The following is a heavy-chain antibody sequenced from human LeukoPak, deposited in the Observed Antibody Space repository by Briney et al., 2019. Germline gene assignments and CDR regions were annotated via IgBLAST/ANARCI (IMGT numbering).Heavy chain of an antibody. J-gene: IGHJ5*02. D-gene: IGHD1-1*01. Sequence: SETLSLTCTVPGGSISSSSHSWGWIRQPPGKGLEWTGTIYYTGRTYYNPSLESRLTISVDTSKNQFSLKLTSVTAADTAIYYCAQNLGSGNWIGNWFDPWGQGTLVTVSS. CDR3: AQNLGSGNWIGNWFDP. CDR2: IYYTGRT. V-gene: IGHV4-39*01. CDR1: GGSISSSSHS.